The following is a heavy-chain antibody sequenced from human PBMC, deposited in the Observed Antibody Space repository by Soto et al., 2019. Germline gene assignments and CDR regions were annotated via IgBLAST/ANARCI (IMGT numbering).Heavy chain of an antibody. Sequence: QVQLVESGGGVVQPGRSLRLSCAASGFSISRSAMHWVRQAPGKGLEWVAVIAYDGSNKWYADSAKGRFTISRDNSKNTLYLDMSSLSAEDTAIYFCARDLQAGDDNVNWFAPWGQGTLVTVSS. CDR3: ARDLQAGDDNVNWFAP. J-gene: IGHJ5*02. D-gene: IGHD1-1*01. CDR2: IAYDGSNK. CDR1: GFSISRSA. V-gene: IGHV3-30-3*01.